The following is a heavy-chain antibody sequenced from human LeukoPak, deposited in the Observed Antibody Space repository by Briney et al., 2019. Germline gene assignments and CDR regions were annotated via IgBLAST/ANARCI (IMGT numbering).Heavy chain of an antibody. J-gene: IGHJ4*02. CDR2: IKQDGSEK. CDR1: AFTFSSYW. CDR3: ARAYGGDSELDY. D-gene: IGHD4-23*01. Sequence: GGSLRLSCAASAFTFSSYWMSWVRQAPGKGLEWVANIKQDGSEKYYVNSVKGRFTISRDNAKNSLYLQMNSLRAEDTAVYYCARAYGGDSELDYWGQGTLVTVSS. V-gene: IGHV3-7*01.